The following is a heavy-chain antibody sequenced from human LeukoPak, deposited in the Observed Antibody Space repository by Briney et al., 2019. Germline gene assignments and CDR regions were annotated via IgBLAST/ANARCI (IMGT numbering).Heavy chain of an antibody. CDR1: GGTFSSYA. V-gene: IGHV1-69*05. Sequence: GASVKVFCKASGGTFSSYAISWVRQAPGQGLEWMGGIIPIFGTANYAQKFQGRVTITTDESTSTAYMELSSLRSEDTAVYYCAVIKSSGWYYFDYWGQGTLVTVSS. CDR3: AVIKSSGWYYFDY. CDR2: IIPIFGTA. J-gene: IGHJ4*02. D-gene: IGHD6-19*01.